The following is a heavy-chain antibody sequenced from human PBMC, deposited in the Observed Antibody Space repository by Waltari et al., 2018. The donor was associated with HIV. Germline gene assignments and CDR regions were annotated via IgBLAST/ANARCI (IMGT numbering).Heavy chain of an antibody. D-gene: IGHD6-13*01. J-gene: IGHJ4*02. CDR2: IRSKAYGGTT. CDR1: GFTFGDYA. Sequence: EVQLVESGGGLVQPGRSLRLSCTASGFTFGDYAMSWVRQAPGKGLEWVGFIRSKAYGGTTEYAASVKGRFTISRDDSKSIAYLQMNSLKTEDTAVYYCTRDRGPGGAAALDYWGQGTLVTVSS. V-gene: IGHV3-49*04. CDR3: TRDRGPGGAAALDY.